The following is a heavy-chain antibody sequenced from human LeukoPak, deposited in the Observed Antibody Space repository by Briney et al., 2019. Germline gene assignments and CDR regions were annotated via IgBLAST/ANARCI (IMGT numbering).Heavy chain of an antibody. Sequence: GGSLRLSCAASGFTFSSYEMNWVRRAPGKGLEWVSYISSSGSTMYYADSVKGRFTSSRYNAKNSRSLQMNSLRAEDTAVYYCARSPAGANYYLDVWGKGTTVTISS. CDR3: ARSPAGANYYLDV. CDR1: GFTFSSYE. J-gene: IGHJ6*03. D-gene: IGHD1-14*01. V-gene: IGHV3-48*03. CDR2: ISSSGSTM.